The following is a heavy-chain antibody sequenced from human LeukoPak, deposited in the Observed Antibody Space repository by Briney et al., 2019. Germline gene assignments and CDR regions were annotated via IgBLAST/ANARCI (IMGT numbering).Heavy chain of an antibody. D-gene: IGHD1-26*01. V-gene: IGHV3-7*01. CDR3: ARVRPGDADS. J-gene: IGHJ5*01. CDR2: ISQDGGGT. CDR1: GFAFSTYW. Sequence: GGSLRLSCAASGFAFSTYWMTWVRQAPEMRLEWVASISQDGGGTYYGDSVKGRFTISRDNAKNSLYLQMNSLRADDTAVYYCARVRPGDADSWGQGTLVSVSS.